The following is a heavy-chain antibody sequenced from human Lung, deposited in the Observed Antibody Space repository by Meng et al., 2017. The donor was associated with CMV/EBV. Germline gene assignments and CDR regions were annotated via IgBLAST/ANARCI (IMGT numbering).Heavy chain of an antibody. CDR2: IYYSGST. J-gene: IGHJ6*01. D-gene: IGHD3-3*01. Sequence: SETLSLXXTVSGGSISSYYWSWIRQPPGKGLEWIGYIYYSGSTNYNPSLKSRVTISVDTSKNQFSLKLSSVTAADTAVYYCARGGYYDFWSGYSYYYYYGMDVWGQGNXVTGAS. V-gene: IGHV4-59*01. CDR1: GGSISSYY. CDR3: ARGGYYDFWSGYSYYYYYGMDV.